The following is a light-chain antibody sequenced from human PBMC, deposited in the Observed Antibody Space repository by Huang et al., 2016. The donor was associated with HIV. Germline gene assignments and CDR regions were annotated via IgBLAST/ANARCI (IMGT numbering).Light chain of an antibody. CDR1: QGISNS. CDR3: QQYFSALWT. J-gene: IGKJ1*01. Sequence: DIQMTQSPPSLSASVADRVTITCRASQGISNSLAWYQQKPGKPPRLLVSGASKLESGVTSRFSGSGSGTDYTLTISSLQPEDFATYYCQQYFSALWTFGQGTKV. CDR2: GAS. V-gene: IGKV1-NL1*01.